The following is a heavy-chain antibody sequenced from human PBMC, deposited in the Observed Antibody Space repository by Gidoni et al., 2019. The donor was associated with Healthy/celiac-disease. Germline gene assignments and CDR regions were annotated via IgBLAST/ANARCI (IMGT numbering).Heavy chain of an antibody. CDR2: IYYSGST. J-gene: IGHJ4*02. CDR1: GGSISSYY. CDR3: AGGSGSRRGFDY. Sequence: QVQLQESGPGLVTPSETLSLTCTVSGGSISSYYWSWIRQPPGKGLEWIGYIYYSGSTNYNPSLKSRVTISVDTSKNQFSLKLSSVTAADTAVYYCAGGSGSRRGFDYWGQGTLVTVSS. V-gene: IGHV4-59*01. D-gene: IGHD1-26*01.